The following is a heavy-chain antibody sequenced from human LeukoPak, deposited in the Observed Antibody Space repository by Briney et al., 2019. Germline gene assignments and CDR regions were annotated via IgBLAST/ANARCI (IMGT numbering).Heavy chain of an antibody. J-gene: IGHJ5*02. Sequence: ASVKVSCKASGYTFTGNGITWVRQAPGQGLEWMGWISGYNGNTAYAQMFQARVTMTTDTSTSTAYMEVTNLRSDDTAIYYCARGEITMLRGTPTNWFDPWGQGTLVTVSS. D-gene: IGHD3-10*01. CDR1: GYTFTGNG. CDR2: ISGYNGNT. V-gene: IGHV1-18*01. CDR3: ARGEITMLRGTPTNWFDP.